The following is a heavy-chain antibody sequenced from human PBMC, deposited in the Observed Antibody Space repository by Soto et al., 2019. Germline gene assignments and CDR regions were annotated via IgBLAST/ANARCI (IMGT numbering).Heavy chain of an antibody. V-gene: IGHV3-74*03. CDR2: INSDGSST. D-gene: IGHD6-19*01. CDR1: GFTFSSYW. CDR3: ARDPAPGGWYDY. J-gene: IGHJ4*02. Sequence: GGSLRLSCAASGFTFSSYWMHWVRQAPGKGLVWVSRINSDGSSTTYADSVKGRFTISRDSAKNTLYLQMNNLRAEDTAVYYCARDPAPGGWYDYWGQGTLVTVSS.